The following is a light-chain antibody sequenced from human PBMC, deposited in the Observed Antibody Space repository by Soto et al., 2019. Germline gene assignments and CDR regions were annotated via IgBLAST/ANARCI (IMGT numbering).Light chain of an antibody. CDR2: AAS. Sequence: IQMTQSPSSLSASVGDRVTITGQARQVIGSYLKWYQQQPGKAPMLLIHAASSLQSGVPSRFSGSGSGTDFTLTISSLQPEDFATYYCQQSYSTPPTFGQGTRLEIK. CDR3: QQSYSTPPT. CDR1: QVIGSY. V-gene: IGKV1-39*01. J-gene: IGKJ5*01.